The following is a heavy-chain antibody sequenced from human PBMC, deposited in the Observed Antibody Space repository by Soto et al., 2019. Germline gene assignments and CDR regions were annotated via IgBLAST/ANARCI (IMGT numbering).Heavy chain of an antibody. CDR3: AILLLYGSGFDC. V-gene: IGHV3-9*01. CDR2: ISWNGSAT. J-gene: IGHJ4*02. D-gene: IGHD3-10*01. Sequence: EAQLVESGGGLVQPGRSLRLSCVASGFTFDDYAIHWVRHAPGKGLEWVSGISWNGSATGYADSVKGRFTISRDHAKHSLYLQMSSLRTEDTAIYYSAILLLYGSGFDCWGPGTLVNVSS. CDR1: GFTFDDYA.